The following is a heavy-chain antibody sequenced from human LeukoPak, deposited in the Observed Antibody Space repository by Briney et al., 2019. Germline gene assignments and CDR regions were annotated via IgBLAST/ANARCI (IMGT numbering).Heavy chain of an antibody. CDR1: VYTFTSYG. V-gene: IGHV1-18*01. CDR3: ARNSSDWYGYMDV. CDR2: ISTYNGYA. D-gene: IGHD6-19*01. Sequence: ASVKVSCEASVYTFTSYGISWVRQAPGQGLEWMGWISTYNGYANYAQKLQGRVTMTTETSTSTAYMELRSLRSDDTAVYYCARNSSDWYGYMDVWGKGTTVTVSS. J-gene: IGHJ6*04.